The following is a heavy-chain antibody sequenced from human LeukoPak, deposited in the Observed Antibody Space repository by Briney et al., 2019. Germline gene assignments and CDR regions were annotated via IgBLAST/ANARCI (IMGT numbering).Heavy chain of an antibody. CDR1: GYTFTNYD. J-gene: IGHJ4*02. CDR2: MNANSGNT. D-gene: IGHD3-10*01. CDR3: ARDGDYYGSGNFDY. V-gene: IGHV1-8*03. Sequence: ASVKVSCKTSGYTFTNYDINWVRQATGQGLGWMGWMNANSGNTGYAQKFQGRVTITRDTSISTAYMELSSLRSEDTAVYYCARDGDYYGSGNFDYWGQGTLVTVSS.